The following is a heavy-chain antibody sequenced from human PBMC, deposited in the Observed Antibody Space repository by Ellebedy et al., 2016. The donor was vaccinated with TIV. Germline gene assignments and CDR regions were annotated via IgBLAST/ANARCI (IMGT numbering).Heavy chain of an antibody. CDR3: ARVYYDFWSGYPYFDY. V-gene: IGHV1-46*01. J-gene: IGHJ4*02. Sequence: AASVKVSCKASGYTFTSYYMHWVRQAPGQGLEWMGIINPSGGSTSYAQKFQGRVTMTRDTSTSTVYMELSSLRSEDTAVYYCARVYYDFWSGYPYFDYWGQGTLVTVSS. CDR2: INPSGGST. D-gene: IGHD3-3*01. CDR1: GYTFTSYY.